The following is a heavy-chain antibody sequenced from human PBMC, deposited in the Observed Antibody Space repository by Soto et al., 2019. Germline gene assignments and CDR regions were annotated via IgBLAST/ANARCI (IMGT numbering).Heavy chain of an antibody. V-gene: IGHV3-48*01. D-gene: IGHD5-12*01. Sequence: EVHLAESGGGLDQPGGSLRLSCAASGLIFSSYSMNWVRQAPGKGLEWVSYIDSSSSDIHYADSVRGRFTISRDNAKKSLFLQMDSLSVEDTAVYYCARDRPVDVVPTIPTYYYYMDVWGKGTTVTVSS. CDR3: ARDRPVDVVPTIPTYYYYMDV. J-gene: IGHJ6*03. CDR1: GLIFSSYS. CDR2: IDSSSSDI.